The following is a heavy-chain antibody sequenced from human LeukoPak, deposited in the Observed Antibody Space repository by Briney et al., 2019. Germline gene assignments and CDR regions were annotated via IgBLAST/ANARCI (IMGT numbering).Heavy chain of an antibody. Sequence: PSETLSLTCTVSGGSISSSSYYWGWIRQPPGKGLEWIGSIYYSGSTYYNPSLKSRVTISVDTSKNQFSLKLSSVTAADTAVYYCARLARGMDPYYYYYMDVWGKGTTVTVSS. J-gene: IGHJ6*03. CDR1: GGSISSSSYY. CDR3: ARLARGMDPYYYYYMDV. V-gene: IGHV4-39*07. D-gene: IGHD1-14*01. CDR2: IYYSGST.